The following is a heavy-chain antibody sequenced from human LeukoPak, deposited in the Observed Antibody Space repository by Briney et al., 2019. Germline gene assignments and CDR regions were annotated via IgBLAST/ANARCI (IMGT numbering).Heavy chain of an antibody. J-gene: IGHJ5*02. CDR1: GASLNGHY. CDR2: GSDAGGT. Sequence: SETLSLTCAVYGASLNGHYWSWIRQPPGKGLEWIGEGSDAGGTKYNPSLKSRVTISADTSKNQFPLKLSSVTAADTAVYYCAQNGQSGFSFDPWGQGTLVTVSS. D-gene: IGHD2-8*01. V-gene: IGHV4-34*01. CDR3: AQNGQSGFSFDP.